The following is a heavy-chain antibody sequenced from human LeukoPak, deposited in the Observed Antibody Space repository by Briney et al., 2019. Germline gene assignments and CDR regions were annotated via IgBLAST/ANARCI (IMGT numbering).Heavy chain of an antibody. V-gene: IGHV4-34*01. CDR2: INHSGST. Sequence: SQTLSLTCAVYGGSFSGYYWSWIRQPPGKGLEWIGEINHSGSTNYNPSLKSRVTISVDTSKNQFSLKLSSVTAADTAVYYCAGSGSYYGPFYYWGQGTLVTVSS. CDR1: GGSFSGYY. D-gene: IGHD1-26*01. CDR3: AGSGSYYGPFYY. J-gene: IGHJ4*02.